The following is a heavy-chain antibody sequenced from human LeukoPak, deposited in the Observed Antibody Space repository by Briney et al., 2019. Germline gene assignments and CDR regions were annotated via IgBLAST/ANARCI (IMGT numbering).Heavy chain of an antibody. CDR2: ISYDGSNK. CDR3: AKVRWDNSGWYYLDN. CDR1: GFTFSNYY. V-gene: IGHV3-30*18. Sequence: GRSLRLSCAASGFTFSNYYMQWVRQAPGKWLEWVPVISYDGSNKCYADSVKGRFTISRDNSKNTLYLQMNSLRAEDTAVYYCAKVRWDNSGWYYLDNWGQGALVTVSS. D-gene: IGHD6-19*01. J-gene: IGHJ4*02.